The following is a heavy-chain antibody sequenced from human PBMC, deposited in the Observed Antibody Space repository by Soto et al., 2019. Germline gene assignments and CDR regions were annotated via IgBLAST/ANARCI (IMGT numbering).Heavy chain of an antibody. V-gene: IGHV3-11*06. D-gene: IGHD3-16*01. Sequence: GGSLRVSCAASGFTFSDYYMSWIRQAPGKGLEWVSYISSSSSYTNYADSVKGRFTISRDNAKNSLYLQMNSLRAEDTAVYYCARPDGGSDYWYFDLWGRGTLVTVSS. CDR2: ISSSSSYT. CDR1: GFTFSDYY. CDR3: ARPDGGSDYWYFDL. J-gene: IGHJ2*01.